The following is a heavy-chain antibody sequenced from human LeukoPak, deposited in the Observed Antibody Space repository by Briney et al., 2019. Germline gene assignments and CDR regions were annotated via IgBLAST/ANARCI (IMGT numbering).Heavy chain of an antibody. CDR2: IYYSGNA. CDR1: GFSLSTSGVG. J-gene: IGHJ3*02. Sequence: ESGPTLVKPTQTLTLTCTFSGFSLSTSGVGVGWIRQPPGKGLEWIGYIYYSGNANYNPSLKSRVTISVDTSKNQFSLKLSSVTAADTAVYYCAREWVVPAALDAFDIWGQGTMVTVSS. V-gene: IGHV4-61*08. CDR3: AREWVVPAALDAFDI. D-gene: IGHD2-2*01.